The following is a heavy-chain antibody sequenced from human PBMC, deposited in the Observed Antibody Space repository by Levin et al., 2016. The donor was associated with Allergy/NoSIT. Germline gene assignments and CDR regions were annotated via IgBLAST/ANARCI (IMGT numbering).Heavy chain of an antibody. CDR3: SRGGARGPTPVEADY. J-gene: IGHJ4*02. V-gene: IGHV3-21*01. CDR1: GFTVADNY. Sequence: GESLKISCAASGFTVADNYMNWVRQAPGKGLEWVSSISSNSAYIFTADSLMGRFTISRDNGRNSLYLQMNGLRAEDTAVYYCSRGGARGPTPVEADYWGLGTLVTVSS. D-gene: IGHD3-10*01. CDR2: ISSNSAYI.